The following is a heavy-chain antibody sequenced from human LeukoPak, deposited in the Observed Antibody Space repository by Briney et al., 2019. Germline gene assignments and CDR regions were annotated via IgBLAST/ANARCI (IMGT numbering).Heavy chain of an antibody. J-gene: IGHJ4*02. CDR3: AHRGGFDSSGYYFAY. Sequence: SGPTLGETPPALTLTFTFSGFSLSTSGVGVGWIPQPPGKGLEWLALIYWDDDKRYSPSLKSRLTITKDTSKNQVVLTVTNMDPVDTATYYCAHRGGFDSSGYYFAYWGQGTLVTVSS. V-gene: IGHV2-5*02. CDR2: IYWDDDK. CDR1: GFSLSTSGVG. D-gene: IGHD3-22*01.